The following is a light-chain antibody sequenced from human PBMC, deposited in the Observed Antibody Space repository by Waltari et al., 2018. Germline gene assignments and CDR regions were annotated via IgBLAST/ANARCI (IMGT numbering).Light chain of an antibody. CDR2: KAS. J-gene: IGKJ1*01. CDR3: QQYNSYSWT. CDR1: QSISSW. V-gene: IGKV1-5*03. Sequence: DIQMTQSPSTLSASVGDRVTITSRARQSISSWLAWYQQKPGKAPNLLIYKASTLQSGVPSRFSGSGSGTEFTLTISSLQPDDFATYYCQQYNSYSWTFGQGTKVEIK.